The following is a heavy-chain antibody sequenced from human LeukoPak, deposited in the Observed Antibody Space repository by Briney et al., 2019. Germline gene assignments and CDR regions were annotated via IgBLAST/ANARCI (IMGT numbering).Heavy chain of an antibody. CDR3: ARSRRLYDFWSGYLGGSGDWFDP. V-gene: IGHV4-59*01. CDR1: GGSISSYY. CDR2: IYYSGST. Sequence: SETLSLTCTVSGGSISSYYWSWIRQPPGKGLEWIGYIYYSGSTNYNPSLKSRVTISVDTSKNQFSLKLSSVTAADTAVYYCARSRRLYDFWSGYLGGSGDWFDPWGQGTLVTVSS. D-gene: IGHD3-3*01. J-gene: IGHJ5*02.